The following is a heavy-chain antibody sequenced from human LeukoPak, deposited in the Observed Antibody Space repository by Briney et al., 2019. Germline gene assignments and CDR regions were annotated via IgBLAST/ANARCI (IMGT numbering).Heavy chain of an antibody. J-gene: IGHJ5*02. CDR2: INPYSGGT. V-gene: IGHV1-2*02. CDR3: ASVRWFGDFDP. Sequence: GASVKVSCKASGYSFTGYYMHWVRQAPGQGLEWMGWINPYSGGTNYAQKSQGRVTMTRDTSISTAYMELSRLRSDDTAVYYCASVRWFGDFDPWGQGTLVTVSS. CDR1: GYSFTGYY. D-gene: IGHD3-10*01.